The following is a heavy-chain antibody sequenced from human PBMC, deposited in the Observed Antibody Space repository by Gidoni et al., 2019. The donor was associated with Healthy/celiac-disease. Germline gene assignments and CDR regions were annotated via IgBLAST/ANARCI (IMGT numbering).Heavy chain of an antibody. CDR1: GFTCSSYA. CDR3: AKDGSVLGI. Sequence: EVQPLESVGGLVQPGGSLRLSCAASGFTCSSYAMSWVRQAPGKGLGWVSAISGSGGSTYYAEAVKGRFTIARENSKNTLYLQMSSLRAEETAVYYCAKDGSVLGIWGQGTMVTVSS. CDR2: ISGSGGST. V-gene: IGHV3-23*01. D-gene: IGHD3-16*01. J-gene: IGHJ3*02.